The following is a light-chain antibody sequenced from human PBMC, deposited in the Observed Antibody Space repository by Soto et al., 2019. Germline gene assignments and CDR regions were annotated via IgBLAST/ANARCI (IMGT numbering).Light chain of an antibody. CDR1: SSNLGAGYD. J-gene: IGLJ1*01. Sequence: QSVLTQPPSVSGAPGQRVTISCTGSSSNLGAGYDVHWYQQLPGAGPKLLIYGNTKRPSGVPDRFSGSKSGSSASLAITGLTAEHEADYSCPSYDSSLSGSYVFGSGTKVTV. V-gene: IGLV1-40*01. CDR2: GNT. CDR3: PSYDSSLSGSYV.